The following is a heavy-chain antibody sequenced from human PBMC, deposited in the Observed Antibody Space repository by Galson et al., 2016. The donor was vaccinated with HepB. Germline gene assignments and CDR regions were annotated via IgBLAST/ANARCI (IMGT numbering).Heavy chain of an antibody. CDR2: IATAINAENT. CDR3: AKDYDSSGHYEGD. Sequence: SLRLSCAASGFPFSIYAMSWFRQAPGKGLEWVSTIATAINAENTHYADSVNGRFTISRDDSNSILYVQMSSLRAEDTAVYYCAKDYDSSGHYEGDWGQGTLVTVSP. D-gene: IGHD3-22*01. V-gene: IGHV3-23*01. CDR1: GFPFSIYA. J-gene: IGHJ4*02.